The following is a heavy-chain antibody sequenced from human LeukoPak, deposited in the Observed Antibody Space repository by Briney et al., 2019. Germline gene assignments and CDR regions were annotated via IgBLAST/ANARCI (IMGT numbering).Heavy chain of an antibody. D-gene: IGHD1-14*01. Sequence: SETLSLTCTVSGGSISSSSYYWGWIRQPPGKGLEWIGSIYYSGSTYYNPSLKSRITMSLDRSKNQFSLNLSSVTAADTAVYYCARGEPFDYWGQGTLVTVSS. V-gene: IGHV4-39*07. J-gene: IGHJ4*02. CDR3: ARGEPFDY. CDR1: GGSISSSSYY. CDR2: IYYSGST.